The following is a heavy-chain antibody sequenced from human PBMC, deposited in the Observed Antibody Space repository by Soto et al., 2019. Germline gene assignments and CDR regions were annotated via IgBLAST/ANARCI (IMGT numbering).Heavy chain of an antibody. D-gene: IGHD2-2*01. CDR2: INPNSGGT. V-gene: IGHV1-2*04. Sequence: ASVKVSCKASGYTFTGYYMHWVRQAPGQGLEWMGWINPNSGGTNYAQKFQGWVTMTRGTSISTAYMELSRLRSDDTAVYYCARGGDIVVVPAAIRSHLNWFDPWGQGTLVTVSS. CDR1: GYTFTGYY. CDR3: ARGGDIVVVPAAIRSHLNWFDP. J-gene: IGHJ5*02.